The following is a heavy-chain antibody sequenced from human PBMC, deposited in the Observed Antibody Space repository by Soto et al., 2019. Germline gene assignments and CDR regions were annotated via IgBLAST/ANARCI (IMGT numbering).Heavy chain of an antibody. CDR1: GGTFSSYT. V-gene: IGHV1-69*08. J-gene: IGHJ6*03. CDR2: IIPILGIA. CDR3: ARDEHYYGSGSHYLGYYYYYYLDV. Sequence: QVQLVQSGAEVKKPGSSVKVSCKASGGTFSSYTISWVRQAAGQGLEWMGRIIPILGIANYAQKFQGRVTSTADNSTSTAYRELSSLRSEDTAVYYCARDEHYYGSGSHYLGYYYYYYLDVWGKGSTVTVAS. D-gene: IGHD3-10*01.